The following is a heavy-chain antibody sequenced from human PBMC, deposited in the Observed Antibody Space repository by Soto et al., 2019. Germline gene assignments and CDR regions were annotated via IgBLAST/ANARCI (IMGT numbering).Heavy chain of an antibody. Sequence: QVQLQESGPGLVKPSETLSLTCTVSGGSVSSGSYYWSWIRQPPGKGLEWIGYIYYSGSTNYNPSLKSRVTISVDTSKNQFSLKLSSVTAADTAVYYCARDRGFTGHSSSWFTGGWFDPWGQGTLVTVSS. D-gene: IGHD6-13*01. CDR1: GGSVSSGSYY. J-gene: IGHJ5*02. CDR2: IYYSGST. CDR3: ARDRGFTGHSSSWFTGGWFDP. V-gene: IGHV4-61*01.